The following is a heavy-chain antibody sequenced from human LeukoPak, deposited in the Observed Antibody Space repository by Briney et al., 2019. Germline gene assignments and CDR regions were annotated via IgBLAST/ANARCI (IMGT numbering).Heavy chain of an antibody. CDR3: SRKRWFGELFLFDY. Sequence: PSETLSLTCAVSGYSISSGYYWGWIRQPPGKGLEWIGSIYHSGSTYYNPSLKSQVTISVDTSKNQFSLKLSSVTAADTAVYYCSRKRWFGELFLFDYWGQGTLVTVSS. CDR2: IYHSGST. J-gene: IGHJ4*02. D-gene: IGHD3-10*01. CDR1: GYSISSGYY. V-gene: IGHV4-38-2*01.